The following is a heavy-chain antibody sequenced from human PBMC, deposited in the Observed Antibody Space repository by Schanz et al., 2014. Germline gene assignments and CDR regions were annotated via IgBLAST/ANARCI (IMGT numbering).Heavy chain of an antibody. CDR2: LSGNGAGT. D-gene: IGHD6-13*01. CDR1: GFTFSNYA. CDR3: ARNSAAMGVFDY. J-gene: IGHJ4*02. Sequence: EVQLLESGGGLVQPGGSLRLSCAASGFTFSNYAMRWVRQTPGKGLEWVSTLSGNGAGTFYADSVKGRFTISRDKSKNALELQMKSLRAEATAIYYCARNSAAMGVFDYWGQGTLVTVSS. V-gene: IGHV3-23*01.